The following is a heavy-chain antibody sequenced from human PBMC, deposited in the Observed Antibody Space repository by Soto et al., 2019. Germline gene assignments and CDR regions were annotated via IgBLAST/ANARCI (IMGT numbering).Heavy chain of an antibody. CDR1: GFTFSSYG. D-gene: IGHD2-15*01. J-gene: IGHJ6*02. CDR3: ARAKQLRFWEIGPWWGNYYGMDV. V-gene: IGHV3-33*01. CDR2: IWYDGSNK. Sequence: GGSLRLSCAASGFTFSSYGMHWVRQAPGKGLEWVAVIWYDGSNKYYADSVKGRFTISRDNSKNTLYLQMNSLRAEDTAVYYCARAKQLRFWEIGPWWGNYYGMDVWGQGTTVTVSS.